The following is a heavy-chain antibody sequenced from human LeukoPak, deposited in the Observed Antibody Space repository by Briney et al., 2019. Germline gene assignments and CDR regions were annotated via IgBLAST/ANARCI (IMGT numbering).Heavy chain of an antibody. J-gene: IGHJ4*02. D-gene: IGHD3-10*01. CDR2: IYYSGST. Sequence: SETLSLTCTVSGGSISSSSYYWGWIRQPPGKGLEWIGSIYYSGSTYYNPSLKSRVTISVDTSKNQFSLKLSSVTAADTAVYYCARRNYGSGSYYSFDYWGQGTLVTVSS. CDR1: GGSISSSSYY. CDR3: ARRNYGSGSYYSFDY. V-gene: IGHV4-39*01.